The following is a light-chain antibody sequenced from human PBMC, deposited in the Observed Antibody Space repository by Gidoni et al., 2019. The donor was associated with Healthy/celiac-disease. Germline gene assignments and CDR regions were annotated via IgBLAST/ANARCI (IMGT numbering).Light chain of an antibody. CDR1: QSISSW. CDR2: QAS. CDR3: QQYNSYSRT. V-gene: IGKV1-5*03. J-gene: IGKJ2*01. Sequence: DIQMTQSPYTLSASVGDRVTITCRASQSISSWLAWYQQKPGKAPKLLIYQASSLESGVPSRFSGSVSGTEFTLTISSLLPDDFATYYCQQYNSYSRTFGQGTKLEIK.